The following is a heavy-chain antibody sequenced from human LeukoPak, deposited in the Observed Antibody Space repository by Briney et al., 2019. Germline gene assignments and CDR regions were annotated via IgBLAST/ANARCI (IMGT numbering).Heavy chain of an antibody. D-gene: IGHD1-1*01. CDR2: IEPSGFTI. Sequence: GGSLRLSCAASGLTFTTYAMNWVRQAPGRGLEWVSSIEPSGFTIFYADSVKGRFTISRDNAKNSLYLQMNSLRPDDTALYFCASGIRERGFDYWGHGTLVTVSS. V-gene: IGHV3-21*01. CDR3: ASGIRERGFDY. J-gene: IGHJ4*01. CDR1: GLTFTTYA.